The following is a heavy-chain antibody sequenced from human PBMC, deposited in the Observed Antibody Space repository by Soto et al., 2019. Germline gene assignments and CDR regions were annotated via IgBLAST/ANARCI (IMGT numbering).Heavy chain of an antibody. Sequence: SSETLSLTCTVSGGSISGYYWSWLRQSAGKGLEWIGRIYTSGSTNYNPSLKSRVTISVDTSKNQFSLKLSSVTAADTAVYYCAPGETVIFTRHYTGPLYYYSGMDVWGQGTTVTVSS. CDR2: IYTSGST. D-gene: IGHD3-9*01. CDR3: APGETVIFTRHYTGPLYYYSGMDV. V-gene: IGHV4-4*07. CDR1: GGSISGYY. J-gene: IGHJ6*02.